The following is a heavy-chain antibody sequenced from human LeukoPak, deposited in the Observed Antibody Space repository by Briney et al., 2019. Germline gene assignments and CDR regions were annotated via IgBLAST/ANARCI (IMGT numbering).Heavy chain of an antibody. CDR3: AHRDYYYDSSCYFYYCFDP. V-gene: IGHV2-5*02. CDR1: GSSFSTSGVG. Sequence: GPTLVKPTQTHSLTCTISGSSFSTSGVGVGWIRQLPGKALEWLTPHYWDDDRRPRPSLKRRPPITKDTTTSQPVLPMTITVPMDTATYYCAHRDYYYDSSCYFYYCFDPWGQGTLVTVSS. D-gene: IGHD3-22*01. CDR2: HYWDDDR. J-gene: IGHJ5*02.